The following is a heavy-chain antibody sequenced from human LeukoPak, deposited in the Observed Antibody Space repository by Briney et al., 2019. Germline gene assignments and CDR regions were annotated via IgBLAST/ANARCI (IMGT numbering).Heavy chain of an antibody. D-gene: IGHD4-11*01. CDR1: GFTFSSCA. V-gene: IGHV3-23*01. J-gene: IGHJ4*02. CDR3: AKSPRIYSNLDF. CDR2: ISDAGGAT. Sequence: PGGSLRLSCAASGFTFSSCAMTWVRQAPGKGLEWVSVISDAGGATYYADSVKSRFTISRDNSKNTLYLRMSSLRAEDTAVYYCAKSPRIYSNLDFWGQGTLVTVSP.